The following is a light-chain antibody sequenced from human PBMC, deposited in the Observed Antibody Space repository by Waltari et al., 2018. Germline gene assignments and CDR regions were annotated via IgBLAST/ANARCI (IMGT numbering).Light chain of an antibody. CDR1: QTISRGY. CDR2: GAS. Sequence: EIVLTQSPGTLSLSPGERATLSCRASQTISRGYLAWYQQKPGQAPRLLIYGASSRATSIADRFSGSGSGADFTLSISRLEPDDFAVYYCQQYENSPRTFGQGTKVEI. CDR3: QQYENSPRT. J-gene: IGKJ1*01. V-gene: IGKV3-20*01.